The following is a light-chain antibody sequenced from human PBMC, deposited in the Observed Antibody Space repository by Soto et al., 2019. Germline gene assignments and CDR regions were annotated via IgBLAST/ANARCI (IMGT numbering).Light chain of an antibody. Sequence: QSVLTQPPSASGSPGQSVTISCTGTSSDVGYYNYVSWFQQHPGKGPKLIIYEVSKRPSGVPDRFSGSKSGNTASLTVSGLQAEDEADYYCSSHAGYNNFYVFGSGTQLTV. CDR2: EVS. J-gene: IGLJ1*01. CDR1: SSDVGYYNY. V-gene: IGLV2-8*01. CDR3: SSHAGYNNFYV.